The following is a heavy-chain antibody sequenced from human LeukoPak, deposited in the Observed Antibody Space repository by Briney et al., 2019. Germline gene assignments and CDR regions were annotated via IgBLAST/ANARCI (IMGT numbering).Heavy chain of an antibody. V-gene: IGHV3-30*04. CDR1: GFTFSSYA. J-gene: IGHJ4*02. Sequence: GGSLRLSCAASGFTFSSYAMHWVRQAPGKGLEWVAVISYDGSNKYYADSVKGRFTISRDNSKNTLYLQMNSLRAEDTAVYYCARTYSGSYSALYYFEYWGQGTLVTVSS. CDR2: ISYDGSNK. CDR3: ARTYSGSYSALYYFEY. D-gene: IGHD1-26*01.